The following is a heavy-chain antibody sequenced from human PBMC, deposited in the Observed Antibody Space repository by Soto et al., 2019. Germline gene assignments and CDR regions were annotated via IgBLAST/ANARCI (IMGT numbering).Heavy chain of an antibody. D-gene: IGHD5-18*01. V-gene: IGHV1-69*13. J-gene: IGHJ6*02. Sequence: VASVKVSCKASGGTFSSYAISWVRQAPGQGLEWMGGIIPIFGTANYAQKFQGRVTITADASKSTAYMELSSLRSDDTAVYYCAGAGVGLDAAMVGVPPLYSYGMDVWGQGTTVTVSS. CDR2: IIPIFGTA. CDR3: AGAGVGLDAAMVGVPPLYSYGMDV. CDR1: GGTFSSYA.